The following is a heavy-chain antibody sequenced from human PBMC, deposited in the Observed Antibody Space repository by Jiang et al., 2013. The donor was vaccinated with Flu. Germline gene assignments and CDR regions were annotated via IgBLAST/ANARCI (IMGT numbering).Heavy chain of an antibody. D-gene: IGHD3-22*01. J-gene: IGHJ6*02. CDR1: GYSLPELS. Sequence: SVKVSCKVYGYSLPELSMHWVRQAPGKGLEWMGGFDPEDGETIYAPKLQGRVTMTEDTSTDTAYMELSSLRSEDAAVYYCATPARSGYLYYNYGMDVWGQGTTVTVSS. CDR2: FDPEDGET. CDR3: ATPARSGYLYYNYGMDV. V-gene: IGHV1-24*01.